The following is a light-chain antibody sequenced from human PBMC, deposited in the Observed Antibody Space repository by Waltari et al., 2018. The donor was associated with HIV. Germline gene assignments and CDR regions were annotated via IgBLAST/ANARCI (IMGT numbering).Light chain of an antibody. CDR2: WAS. Sequence: DVVLTQSPASLAVSLCERATLNCKSSQSLLYTPKNKDYLAWYQQKPGQPPKLLIHWASTRESGVPDRFTGSGSGTDFTLTITSLQAEDVAMYYCQQYFRDPLTFGGGTKVEI. J-gene: IGKJ4*01. V-gene: IGKV4-1*01. CDR3: QQYFRDPLT. CDR1: QSLLYTPKNKDY.